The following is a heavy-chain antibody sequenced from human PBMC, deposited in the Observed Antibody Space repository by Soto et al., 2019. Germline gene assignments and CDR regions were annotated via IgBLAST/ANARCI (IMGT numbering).Heavy chain of an antibody. V-gene: IGHV3-72*01. D-gene: IGHD1-26*01. CDR3: ARSGTYSFDY. CDR1: GFTFSDHY. CDR2: SRNKANSYTI. Sequence: GPLRLSCAASGFTFSDHYMDWVRQAPGKGLEWVGRSRNKANSYTIEYAASVKGRFTISRDDSQNSLYLQMNSLKTEDTAVYYCARSGTYSFDYWGQGTLVTVSS. J-gene: IGHJ4*02.